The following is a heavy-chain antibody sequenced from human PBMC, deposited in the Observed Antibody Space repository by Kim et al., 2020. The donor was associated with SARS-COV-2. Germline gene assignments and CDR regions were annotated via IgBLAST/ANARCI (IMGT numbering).Heavy chain of an antibody. CDR3: AKVSGYSSSWYYFDY. CDR1: GFTFDDYA. D-gene: IGHD6-13*01. J-gene: IGHJ4*02. CDR2: ISGDGGST. V-gene: IGHV3-43*02. Sequence: GGSLRLFCAASGFTFDDYAMHWVRQAPGKGLEWVSLISGDGGSTYYADSVKGRFTISRDNSKNSLYLQMNSLRTEDTALYYCAKVSGYSSSWYYFDYWGQGTLVTVSS.